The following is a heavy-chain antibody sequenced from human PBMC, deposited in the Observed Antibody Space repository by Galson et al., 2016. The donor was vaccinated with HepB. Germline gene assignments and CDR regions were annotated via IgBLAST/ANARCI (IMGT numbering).Heavy chain of an antibody. CDR1: GSTFSSYG. J-gene: IGHJ4*02. CDR3: AKDALITMVRGVIMSYFDY. D-gene: IGHD3-10*01. Sequence: SLRLSCAASGSTFSSYGMHWVRQAPGKGLEWVAVISYDGSNKYYADSVKGRFTISRDNSKNTLYLQMNSLRAEDTAVYYCAKDALITMVRGVIMSYFDYWGQGTLVTVSS. CDR2: ISYDGSNK. V-gene: IGHV3-30*18.